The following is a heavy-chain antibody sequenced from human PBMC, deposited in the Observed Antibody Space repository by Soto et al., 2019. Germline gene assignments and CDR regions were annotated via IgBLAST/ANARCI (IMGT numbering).Heavy chain of an antibody. CDR3: TTDSYSTIIIVRFDY. CDR1: GFTFINVW. Sequence: GGSLRLSCAASGFTFINVWIHWVRQAPGKGLEWVGRIKSKTDGGTTDYAEPVKGRFAISRDDSNNMVYLQMNSLKIEDTAVYYCTTDSYSTIIIVRFDYWGHGTLVTVSS. D-gene: IGHD3-22*01. CDR2: IKSKTDGGTT. V-gene: IGHV3-15*07. J-gene: IGHJ4*01.